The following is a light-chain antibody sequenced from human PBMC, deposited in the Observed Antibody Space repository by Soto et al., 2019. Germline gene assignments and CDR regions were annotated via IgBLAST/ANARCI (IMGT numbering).Light chain of an antibody. CDR3: QQRSNWPMYT. Sequence: EFVLTQSPATLSFSPGERATLSCRASQSVTSHLAWYQQKPGQAPRLLLYDASNRATGIPARFSGSGSGTDFTLTINSLEPEDFAVYYCQQRSNWPMYTFGQGTKVDIK. J-gene: IGKJ2*01. V-gene: IGKV3-11*01. CDR2: DAS. CDR1: QSVTSH.